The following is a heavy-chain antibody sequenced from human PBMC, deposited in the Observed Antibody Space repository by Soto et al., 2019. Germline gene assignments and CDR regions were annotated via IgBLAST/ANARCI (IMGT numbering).Heavy chain of an antibody. CDR3: AKDMAELWSLGGMDV. D-gene: IGHD2-21*01. Sequence: PGGSLRLSCAASGFTFSSYAMSWVRQAPGKGLEWVSAISGSGGSTYYADSVKGRFTISRDNSKNTLCLQMNSLRAEDTAVYYCAKDMAELWSLGGMDVWGQGTTVTVSS. J-gene: IGHJ6*02. CDR2: ISGSGGST. V-gene: IGHV3-23*01. CDR1: GFTFSSYA.